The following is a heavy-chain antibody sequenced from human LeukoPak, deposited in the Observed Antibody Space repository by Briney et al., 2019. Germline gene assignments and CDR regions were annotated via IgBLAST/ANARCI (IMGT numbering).Heavy chain of an antibody. CDR3: ARGRGNSDFDY. V-gene: IGHV1-8*03. Sequence: ASVKVSCKASGYTFTSYDINWVRQTTGQGLEWMGWMDPSSGNTGYAQKFQGRVTITRNTSISTAYMELSSLRSEDTAVYYCARGRGNSDFDYWGQGTLVTVSS. J-gene: IGHJ4*02. CDR1: GYTFTSYD. D-gene: IGHD4-23*01. CDR2: MDPSSGNT.